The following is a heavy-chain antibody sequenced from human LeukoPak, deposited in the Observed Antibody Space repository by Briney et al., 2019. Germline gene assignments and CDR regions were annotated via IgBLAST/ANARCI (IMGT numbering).Heavy chain of an antibody. CDR2: ISTSGSTI. D-gene: IGHD6-13*01. CDR1: GFTFSSYE. Sequence: GGSPRLSCAASGFTFSSYEMNWVRQAPGKGLEWVSYISTSGSTIYYADSVKGRFTISRDNAKNSLYLQMNSLRGEDMALYYCARAPKAADGYFENWGQGTLVTVSS. J-gene: IGHJ4*02. CDR3: ARAPKAADGYFEN. V-gene: IGHV3-48*03.